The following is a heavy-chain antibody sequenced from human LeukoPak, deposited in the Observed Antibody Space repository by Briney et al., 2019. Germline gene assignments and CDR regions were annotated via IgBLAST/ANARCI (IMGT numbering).Heavy chain of an antibody. Sequence: SETLSLTCTVSGGSISDYSWSWIRQPPGKGLEWIGNIYYSGSANHNPSLKSRVTISRDTSKNQFSLKLTSVTTADTAVYYCASLTVLRFLEWQLSPFDYWGQGTLVTVSS. CDR1: GGSISDYS. J-gene: IGHJ4*02. CDR3: ASLTVLRFLEWQLSPFDY. D-gene: IGHD3-3*01. CDR2: IYYSGSA. V-gene: IGHV4-59*01.